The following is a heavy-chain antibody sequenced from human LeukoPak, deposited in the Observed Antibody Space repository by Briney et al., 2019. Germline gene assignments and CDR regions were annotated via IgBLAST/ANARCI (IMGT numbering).Heavy chain of an antibody. D-gene: IGHD5-18*01. Sequence: GESLKISCKGSGYSFTSYWIGWVRQMPGKGLEWMGIIYPGDSGTRYSPSFQGQVTISADKSISTAYLQWSSLKASDTAMYYCARQGYSYGYHFDYWGQGTLVTVSS. CDR2: IYPGDSGT. CDR3: ARQGYSYGYHFDY. J-gene: IGHJ4*02. V-gene: IGHV5-51*01. CDR1: GYSFTSYW.